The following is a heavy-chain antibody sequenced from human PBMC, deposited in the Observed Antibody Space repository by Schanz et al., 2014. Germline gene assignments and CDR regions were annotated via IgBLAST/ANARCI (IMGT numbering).Heavy chain of an antibody. Sequence: EVQLVESGGGLVKSGGSLRLSCATSGFIFTSYSMHWVRQAPGKGLEWVSSISSSSNYYYYADSVKGRFTISRGAAKDSLFLQMTSLRADDTAVYFCAREYASTWFESNVMAGRIDNWGQGTLVTVSS. J-gene: IGHJ4*02. CDR1: GFIFTSYS. CDR3: AREYASTWFESNVMAGRIDN. V-gene: IGHV3-21*01. CDR2: ISSSSNYY. D-gene: IGHD2-8*01.